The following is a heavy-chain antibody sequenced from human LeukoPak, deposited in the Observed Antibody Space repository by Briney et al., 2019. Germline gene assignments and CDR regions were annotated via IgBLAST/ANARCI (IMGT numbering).Heavy chain of an antibody. CDR2: IYYSGST. CDR3: AREGYYGDYPWFDP. V-gene: IGHV4-59*01. CDR1: GGSISSYY. D-gene: IGHD4-17*01. Sequence: SETLSLTCTVSGGSISSYYWSWIRQPPGKGLEWIGYIYYSGSTNYNPSLKSRVTISVDTSKNQFSLKLSSVTAADTAVYYCAREGYYGDYPWFDPWGQGTLVTVSS. J-gene: IGHJ5*02.